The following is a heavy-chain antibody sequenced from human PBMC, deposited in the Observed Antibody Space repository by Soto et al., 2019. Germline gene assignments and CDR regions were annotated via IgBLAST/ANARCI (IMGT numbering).Heavy chain of an antibody. Sequence: ASVKVSCKASGYTFTGYYMHWVRQAPGQGLEWMGWINPNSGGTNYAQKFQGWVTMTRDTSISTAYMELSRLGSDDTAVYYCARDKLGVTMVRGVIIPYGMDVWGQGTTVTVSS. CDR3: ARDKLGVTMVRGVIIPYGMDV. CDR2: INPNSGGT. V-gene: IGHV1-2*04. D-gene: IGHD3-10*01. CDR1: GYTFTGYY. J-gene: IGHJ6*02.